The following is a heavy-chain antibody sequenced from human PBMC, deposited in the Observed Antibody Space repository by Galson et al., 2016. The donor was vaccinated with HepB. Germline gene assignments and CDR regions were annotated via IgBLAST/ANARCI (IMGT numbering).Heavy chain of an antibody. J-gene: IGHJ5*02. V-gene: IGHV2-5*02. CDR2: IYWDDDK. D-gene: IGHD2-21*02. Sequence: PALVKPTQTLTLTCTFSGFSLSTSEVGVGWIRQPPGKALEWLALIYWDDDKRYSPSLKSRLTITKDTSRNQVVLTMTNMDPVDTATYYWSRTAKMKNWFDPWGQGTLVTVSS. CDR3: SRTAKMKNWFDP. CDR1: GFSLSTSEVG.